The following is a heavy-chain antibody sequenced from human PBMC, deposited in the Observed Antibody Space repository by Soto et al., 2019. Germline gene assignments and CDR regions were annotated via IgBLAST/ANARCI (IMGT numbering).Heavy chain of an antibody. Sequence: EVRLVESGGGLVQRGGSLRLSCAASGFTFSSYAMTWVRQAPGKGLEWVSIISVRGGGTYYGDSVKGRFTISRDNSDSPLYLQMNSLRVEDTDDYYCAKDRPSGAAGGTGGMDVGGQWTTVTVSS. CDR3: AKDRPSGAAGGTGGMDV. J-gene: IGHJ6*02. D-gene: IGHD6-13*01. CDR2: ISVRGGGT. CDR1: GFTFSSYA. V-gene: IGHV3-23*04.